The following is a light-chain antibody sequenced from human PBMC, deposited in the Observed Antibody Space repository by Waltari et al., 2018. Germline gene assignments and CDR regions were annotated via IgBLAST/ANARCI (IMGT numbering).Light chain of an antibody. Sequence: QSALTQPPSASGSPGQSVTISCTGTSSDVGGYNYVSWYQQHPGKAPKLMIYEVSKRPSGVPDRFSGSKSGNTAYRTVAGLQAEDEADYYCSSYAGSNNLGVFGGGTKLTVL. CDR2: EVS. CDR3: SSYAGSNNLGV. V-gene: IGLV2-8*01. CDR1: SSDVGGYNY. J-gene: IGLJ2*01.